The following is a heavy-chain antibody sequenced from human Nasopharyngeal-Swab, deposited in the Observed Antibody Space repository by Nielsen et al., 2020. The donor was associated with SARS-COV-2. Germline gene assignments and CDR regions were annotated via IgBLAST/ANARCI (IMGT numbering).Heavy chain of an antibody. V-gene: IGHV3-13*01. Sequence: GGSLRLSCAASGFTFSSYDMHWVRQVTGKGLEWVSAIGTAGDTYYPGSVKGRFTISRENAKNSLYLQMNSLRAGDTAVYYCARDRVDSSSWGYYYYGMDVWGQGTTVTVSS. CDR2: IGTAGDT. D-gene: IGHD6-13*01. CDR1: GFTFSSYD. CDR3: ARDRVDSSSWGYYYYGMDV. J-gene: IGHJ6*02.